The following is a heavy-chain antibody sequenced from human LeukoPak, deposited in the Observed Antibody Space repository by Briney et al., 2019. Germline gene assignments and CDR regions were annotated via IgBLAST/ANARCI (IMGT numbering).Heavy chain of an antibody. CDR2: INPSGGST. V-gene: IGHV1-46*01. CDR1: GYTFTSYY. J-gene: IGHJ6*02. CDR3: ARAPGYCSGGSCYPGVYYYGMDV. D-gene: IGHD2-15*01. Sequence: ASVKVSCKASGYTFTSYYMHWVRQAPGQGLEWMGIINPSGGSTSYAQKFQGRVTMTRDTSTSTVYMELSSLRSEDTAVYYCARAPGYCSGGSCYPGVYYYGMDVWGQGTTVTVSS.